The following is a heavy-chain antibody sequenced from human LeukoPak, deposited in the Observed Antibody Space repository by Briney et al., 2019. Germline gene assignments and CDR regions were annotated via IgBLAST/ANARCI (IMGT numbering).Heavy chain of an antibody. D-gene: IGHD2/OR15-2a*01. V-gene: IGHV3-7*03. CDR1: GFTFSSYR. J-gene: IGHJ4*02. CDR2: IKQDGSEK. Sequence: GGSLRLSCAASGFTFSSYRMSWVRQAPGKGLEWVANIKQDGSEKYYVDSVKGRFTISRDNAKNSLYLQMNSLRAEDTALYYCSKGGTSIFLYYYFDYWGQGTLVTVSS. CDR3: SKGGTSIFLYYYFDY.